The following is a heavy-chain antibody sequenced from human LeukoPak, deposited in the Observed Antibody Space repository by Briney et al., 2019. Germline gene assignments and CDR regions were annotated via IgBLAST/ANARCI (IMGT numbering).Heavy chain of an antibody. V-gene: IGHV4-39*02. Sequence: SETLSLTCTVSGTSMINSHYWGWIRQSPGKGLEWIGSIYYGGSTFYNPSLKSRITISVDTSKNHFSLELRSVTAADTAIYYCARNMTAITRLDVFDLWGPGTMVTVSS. CDR2: IYYGGST. J-gene: IGHJ3*01. D-gene: IGHD2-21*02. CDR3: ARNMTAITRLDVFDL. CDR1: GTSMINSHY.